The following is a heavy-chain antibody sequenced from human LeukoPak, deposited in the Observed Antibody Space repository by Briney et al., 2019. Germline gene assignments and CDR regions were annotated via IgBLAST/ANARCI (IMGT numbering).Heavy chain of an antibody. Sequence: GGSLTLSCLASGFNFRAYGMHWVRQAPGQGLEYISAISADGGTTFHAESVKGRFTISRDNSKNTLYLQMGSLRIDDSALYYCARGRGGPPFDFWGHGTLITVSS. D-gene: IGHD3-10*01. V-gene: IGHV3-64*02. J-gene: IGHJ4*01. CDR2: ISADGGTT. CDR3: ARGRGGPPFDF. CDR1: GFNFRAYG.